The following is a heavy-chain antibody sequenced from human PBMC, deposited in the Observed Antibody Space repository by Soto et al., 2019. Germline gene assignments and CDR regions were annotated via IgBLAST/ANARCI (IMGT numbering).Heavy chain of an antibody. V-gene: IGHV3-33*01. Sequence: PGGSLRLFCAASGLTFSSYGMECVRQAPCKGLEWVAVIWYDVINKYYADSVKGRFTISRDNSKNTLYLQMNSLRAEDTAEYYCAREDSSSSTYYYGMDVWGQATTVTVSS. CDR2: IWYDVINK. D-gene: IGHD6-6*01. CDR1: GLTFSSYG. CDR3: AREDSSSSTYYYGMDV. J-gene: IGHJ6*02.